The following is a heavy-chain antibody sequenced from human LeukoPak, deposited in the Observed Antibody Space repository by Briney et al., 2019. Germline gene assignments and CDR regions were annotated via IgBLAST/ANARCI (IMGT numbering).Heavy chain of an antibody. CDR3: AGGGEAARSLAY. D-gene: IGHD6-6*01. CDR1: GVTSNY. Sequence: GGSLRLSCAASGVTSNYMTWVRQAPGKGLEWVSVIYNGGTTYYADSVKGRFTISRDNSKSTLFVYLQMNSLRTADTALYYCAGGGEAARSLAYWGQGALVTVSS. V-gene: IGHV3-66*02. CDR2: IYNGGTT. J-gene: IGHJ4*02.